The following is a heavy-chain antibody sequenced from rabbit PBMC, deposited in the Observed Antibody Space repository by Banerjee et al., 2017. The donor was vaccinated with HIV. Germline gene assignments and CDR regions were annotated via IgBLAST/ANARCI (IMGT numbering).Heavy chain of an antibody. Sequence: QSVEESGGDLVKPGGTLTLTCTVSGFSLSSYWMSWVRQAPGKGLEWIACIATGSSGSTYYASWAKGRFTISKTSSTTVTLQMTSLTAADTATYFCARGGVGTTYPYGGMDLWGPGTLVTVS. J-gene: IGHJ6*01. D-gene: IGHD8-1*01. V-gene: IGHV1S40*01. CDR3: ARGGVGTTYPYGGMDL. CDR1: GFSLSSYW. CDR2: IATGSSGST.